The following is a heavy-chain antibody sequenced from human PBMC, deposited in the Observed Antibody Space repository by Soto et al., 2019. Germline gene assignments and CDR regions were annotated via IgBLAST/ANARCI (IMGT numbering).Heavy chain of an antibody. D-gene: IGHD4-17*01. Sequence: EVQLVESGGGLVKPGGSLRLSCAASGFTFSNAWMNWVRQAPGKGLEWVGRIKSKTAGGTTDYAAPEKGRFTISSDDSKITLYLQRNSLKTEDTAVYYCTTTFGMTTVTTADYWGQVTLVTVAS. CDR2: IKSKTAGGTT. J-gene: IGHJ4*02. CDR1: GFTFSNAW. V-gene: IGHV3-15*07. CDR3: TTTFGMTTVTTADY.